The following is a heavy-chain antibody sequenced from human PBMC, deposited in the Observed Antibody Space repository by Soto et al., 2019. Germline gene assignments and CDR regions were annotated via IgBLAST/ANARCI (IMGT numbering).Heavy chain of an antibody. D-gene: IGHD5-18*01. J-gene: IGHJ4*02. CDR3: ATESGSTYGYFDH. Sequence: SETLSLTCTVSGGSVTSDEDYWTWIRQSPGKGLEWIGYISNSGSTGYNPSLKTRLSMSVDRSKNQFTLRLTSVTAADTAVYFCATESGSTYGYFDHWGQGTQVTGSS. V-gene: IGHV4-30-4*01. CDR2: ISNSGST. CDR1: GGSVTSDEDY.